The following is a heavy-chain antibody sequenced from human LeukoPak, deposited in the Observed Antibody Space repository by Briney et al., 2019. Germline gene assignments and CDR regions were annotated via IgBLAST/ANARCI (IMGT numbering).Heavy chain of an antibody. CDR1: GASITTYY. J-gene: IGHJ5*02. V-gene: IGHV4-59*01. D-gene: IGHD2-15*01. CDR3: ARGRGGGGSSNNWLDP. CDR2: IYYSGST. Sequence: PETLSLTCTVSGASITTYYWSWIRQPPGKGLEWIGYIYYSGSTNYNPSLRSRLTISLDTSKNQFSLKLSSVTAADTAVYYCARGRGGGGSSNNWLDPWGQGSLVIVSS.